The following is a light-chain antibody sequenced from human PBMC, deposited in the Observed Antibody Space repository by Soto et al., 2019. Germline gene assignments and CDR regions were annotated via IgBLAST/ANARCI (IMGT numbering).Light chain of an antibody. CDR2: DAS. Sequence: EMVLTQSPATLSLSPGERATLSCRASQSVSSYLAWYQQKPGQAPRLLIYDASNRATGIPARFSGSGSGTDFTLAISSLEPEDCAVYYCQQRSNWPLFTFGPGTKVDIK. CDR3: QQRSNWPLFT. CDR1: QSVSSY. J-gene: IGKJ3*01. V-gene: IGKV3-11*01.